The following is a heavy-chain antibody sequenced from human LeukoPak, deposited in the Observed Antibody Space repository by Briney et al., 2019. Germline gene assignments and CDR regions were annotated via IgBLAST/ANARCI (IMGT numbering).Heavy chain of an antibody. CDR2: ISGSGGDT. D-gene: IGHD3-16*01. CDR1: GFTFSTYA. V-gene: IGHV3-23*01. CDR3: AKRQAYGHIDY. J-gene: IGHJ4*02. Sequence: GGSLRLSCAASGFTFSTYAMSWVRQAPGKGLEWVSGISGSGGDTYYADSVKGRFTISRDNSKSTLYLQMNSLRAEDTAVYYCAKRQAYGHIDYWGQGTLVSVSS.